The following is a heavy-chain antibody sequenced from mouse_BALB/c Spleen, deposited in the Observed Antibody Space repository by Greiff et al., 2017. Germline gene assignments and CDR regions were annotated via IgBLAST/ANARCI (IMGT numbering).Heavy chain of an antibody. CDR2: ISSGGSYT. CDR3: ARNWDWYFDV. CDR1: GFTFSSYA. Sequence: EVKLMESGGGLVKPGGSLKLSCAASGFTFSSYAMSWVRQSPEKRLEWVAEISSGGSYTYYPDTVTGRFTISRDNAKNTLYLEMSSLRSEDTAMYYCARNWDWYFDVWGAGTTVTVSS. V-gene: IGHV5-9-4*01. D-gene: IGHD4-1*01. J-gene: IGHJ1*01.